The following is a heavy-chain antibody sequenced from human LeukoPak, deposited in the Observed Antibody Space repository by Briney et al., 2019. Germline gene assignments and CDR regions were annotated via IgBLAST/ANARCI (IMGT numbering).Heavy chain of an antibody. D-gene: IGHD4-17*01. Sequence: SETLSLTCAVSDDSFSSHYWTWIRQPPGKGLEWIGYISYIGSTNYNPSLKSRVTISIDTSKNQFSLKLTSVTAADTAVYYCARDLVTVSKGFDIWGQGTMVSVSS. CDR2: ISYIGST. CDR3: ARDLVTVSKGFDI. J-gene: IGHJ3*02. V-gene: IGHV4-59*11. CDR1: DDSFSSHY.